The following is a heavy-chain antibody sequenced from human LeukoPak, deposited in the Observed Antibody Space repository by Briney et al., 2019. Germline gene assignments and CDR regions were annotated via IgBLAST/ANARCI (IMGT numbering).Heavy chain of an antibody. J-gene: IGHJ4*02. CDR3: ARDGYSGSYYDY. D-gene: IGHD1-26*01. CDR2: INSDGSST. Sequence: GGSLRLSCSASGFTFSSYWMHWVRQAPGKGLVWVSRINSDGSSTSYADSVKGRFTISRDNAKNTLYLQMNSLRAEDTAVYYCARDGYSGSYYDYWGQGTLVTVSS. V-gene: IGHV3-74*01. CDR1: GFTFSSYW.